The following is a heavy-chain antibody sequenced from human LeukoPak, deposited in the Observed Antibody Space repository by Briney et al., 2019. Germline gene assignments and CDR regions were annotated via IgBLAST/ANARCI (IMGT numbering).Heavy chain of an antibody. J-gene: IGHJ4*02. D-gene: IGHD6-19*01. CDR3: ARSPYSSGWCFDY. CDR2: IYYSGST. Sequence: SETLSLTCTVSGGSISRSSYYWGWIRQPPGKGLAWIGSIYYSGSTYYNPSLKSRVTISVDTSKNQFSLKLSSVTAADTAVYYCARSPYSSGWCFDYWGQGTLVTVSS. CDR1: GGSISRSSYY. V-gene: IGHV4-39*01.